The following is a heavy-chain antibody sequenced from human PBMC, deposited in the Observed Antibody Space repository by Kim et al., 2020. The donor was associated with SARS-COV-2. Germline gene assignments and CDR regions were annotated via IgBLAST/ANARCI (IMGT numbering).Heavy chain of an antibody. V-gene: IGHV3-11*01. Sequence: KGRFTISRDNAKNSLYLQMNSLRAEDTAVYYCASPGGQWLSQSHDAFDIWGQGTMVTVSS. CDR3: ASPGGQWLSQSHDAFDI. D-gene: IGHD6-19*01. J-gene: IGHJ3*02.